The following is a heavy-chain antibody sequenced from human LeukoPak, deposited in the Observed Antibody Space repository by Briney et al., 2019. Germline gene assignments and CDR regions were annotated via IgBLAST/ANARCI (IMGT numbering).Heavy chain of an antibody. V-gene: IGHV3-74*01. D-gene: IGHD5-12*01. J-gene: IGHJ4*02. CDR2: INSDGSST. CDR1: GFTFSSYW. CDR3: ARDSGGYDLDY. Sequence: GGSLRLSCAASGFTFSSYWMRWVRQAPGKGLVWVSRINSDGSSTSYADSVKGRFTISRDNAKNTLYLQMNSLRAEDTAVYYCARDSGGYDLDYWGQGTLVTVSS.